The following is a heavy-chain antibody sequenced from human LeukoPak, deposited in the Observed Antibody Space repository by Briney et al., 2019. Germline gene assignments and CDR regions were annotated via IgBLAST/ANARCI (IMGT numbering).Heavy chain of an antibody. CDR2: IYRSGST. V-gene: IGHV4-38-2*01. J-gene: IGHJ5*02. Sequence: PSETLSLTCAVSGYSISSGYYWGWIRQPPGKGLEWIGSIYRSGSTYYNPSLKSRVTISVDTSKNQFSLKLSSVTAADTAVYYCARANYYGSGSYGFDPWGQGTLVTVSS. CDR3: ARANYYGSGSYGFDP. D-gene: IGHD3-10*01. CDR1: GYSISSGYY.